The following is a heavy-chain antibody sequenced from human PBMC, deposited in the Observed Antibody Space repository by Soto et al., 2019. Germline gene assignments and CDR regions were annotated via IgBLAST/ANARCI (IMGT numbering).Heavy chain of an antibody. D-gene: IGHD1-26*01. V-gene: IGHV3-74*01. J-gene: IGHJ4*02. CDR1: GFSLSHYW. CDR2: INLDGSST. Sequence: EVQLVESGGGLIQPGGALRLTCTASGFSLSHYWMHWIRQAPGKGLVWVSRINLDGSSTDYAPSVKGRFTISRDNAKNTLYLQMNSRAADDTAVYYCARGLGFTDYWGRGTLVTVSS. CDR3: ARGLGFTDY.